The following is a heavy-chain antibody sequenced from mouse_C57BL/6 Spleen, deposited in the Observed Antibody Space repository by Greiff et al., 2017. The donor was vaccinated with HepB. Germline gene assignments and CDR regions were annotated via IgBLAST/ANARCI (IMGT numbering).Heavy chain of an antibody. D-gene: IGHD5-2*01. Sequence: VQLQQSGAELVKPGASVKLSCKASGYTFTSYWMQWVKQRPGQGLEWIGEIDPSDIYTNYNQKFKGKATLTVDTSSSPAYMQLSSLTSEDSAVFCIAANNYYYYAMDDWGQGTSVTVAS. CDR2: IDPSDIYT. CDR1: GYTFTSYW. J-gene: IGHJ4*01. CDR3: AANNYYYYAMDD. V-gene: IGHV1-50*01.